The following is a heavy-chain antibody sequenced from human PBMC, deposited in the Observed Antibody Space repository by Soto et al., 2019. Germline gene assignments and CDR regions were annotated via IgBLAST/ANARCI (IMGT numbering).Heavy chain of an antibody. V-gene: IGHV1-69*13. Sequence: GASVKVSCKASGGTFSSYAISWVRQAPGQGLEWMGGIIPIFGTANYAQKCQGRVTITADESKSTAYMELSSLRSEDTAVYYCARVEVNYYDSSGPHYYFDYWGQGTLVTVSS. CDR3: ARVEVNYYDSSGPHYYFDY. CDR2: IIPIFGTA. D-gene: IGHD3-22*01. CDR1: GGTFSSYA. J-gene: IGHJ4*02.